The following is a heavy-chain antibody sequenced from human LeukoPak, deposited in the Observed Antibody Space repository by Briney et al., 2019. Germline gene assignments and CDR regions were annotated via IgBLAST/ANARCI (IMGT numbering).Heavy chain of an antibody. Sequence: SETLSLTCTVSGGSISSYYWSWIRQPPGKGLEWIGYIYYSGSPNYNPSLKSRVTISVDTSKNQFSLKLSSVTAADTAVYYCARVWGRDPTGIVDYWGQGTLVTVSS. V-gene: IGHV4-59*01. D-gene: IGHD5-24*01. J-gene: IGHJ4*02. CDR3: ARVWGRDPTGIVDY. CDR2: IYYSGSP. CDR1: GGSISSYY.